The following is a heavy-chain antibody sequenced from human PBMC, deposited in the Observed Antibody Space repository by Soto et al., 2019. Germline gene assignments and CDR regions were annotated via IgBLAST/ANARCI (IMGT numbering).Heavy chain of an antibody. CDR2: ISPHNGNA. J-gene: IGHJ4*02. CDR3: ARDRSGWYDF. Sequence: IWVRRAPGQGLEWMGWISPHNGNAKYAQKFQDRVTMTADTAASTVYMELRSLRSDDSAVFYCARDRSGWYDFWGQGTLVTVSS. D-gene: IGHD6-19*01. V-gene: IGHV1-18*01.